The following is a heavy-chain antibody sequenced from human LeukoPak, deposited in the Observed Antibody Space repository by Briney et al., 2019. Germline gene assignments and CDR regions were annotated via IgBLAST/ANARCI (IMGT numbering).Heavy chain of an antibody. CDR2: IYYSVST. J-gene: IGHJ4*02. CDR3: ARGSRELYYFDY. Sequence: SETLSLTCTVSGGSISSYYWSWIRQPPGKGLEWIGYIYYSVSTKYNPSLKSRVTISVDASKTEFSLKLNSVTAADTAVYYCARGSRELYYFDYWGQGTLVTVS. V-gene: IGHV4-59*01. D-gene: IGHD1-7*01. CDR1: GGSISSYY.